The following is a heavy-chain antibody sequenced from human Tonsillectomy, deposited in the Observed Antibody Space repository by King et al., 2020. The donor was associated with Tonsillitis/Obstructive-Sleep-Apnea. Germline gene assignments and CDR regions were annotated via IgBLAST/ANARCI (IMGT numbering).Heavy chain of an antibody. Sequence: VQLVESGGGLAQPGGSLRLSCAASGFTFSNYAMHWVRQAPGKGLEYVSAINNNGDKTYYADSVKDRFTISRDNSKNTLYLQMSSLRAEDTAIYYCATEDYGESVSNPDWGQGTLVTVSS. V-gene: IGHV3-64D*06. CDR1: GFTFSNYA. D-gene: IGHD4-17*01. J-gene: IGHJ4*02. CDR2: INNNGDKT. CDR3: ATEDYGESVSNPD.